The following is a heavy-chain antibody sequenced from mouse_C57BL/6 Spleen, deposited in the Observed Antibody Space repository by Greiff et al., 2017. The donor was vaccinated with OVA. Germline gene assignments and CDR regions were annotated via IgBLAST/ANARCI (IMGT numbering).Heavy chain of an antibody. D-gene: IGHD2-1*01. CDR1: GYTFTSYW. V-gene: IGHV1-55*01. CDR3: ARSAYGKRYFDV. J-gene: IGHJ1*03. Sequence: QVQLQQSGAELVKPGASVKMSCKASGYTFTSYWITWVKQRPGQGLEWIGDIYPGSGSTNYNEKFKSKATLTVDTSSSTAYMQLSSLTSEDSAVYYCARSAYGKRYFDVWGTGTTVTVSS. CDR2: IYPGSGST.